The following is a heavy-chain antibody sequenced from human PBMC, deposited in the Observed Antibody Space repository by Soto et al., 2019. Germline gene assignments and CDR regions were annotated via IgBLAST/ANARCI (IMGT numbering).Heavy chain of an antibody. J-gene: IGHJ4*02. CDR3: ARRSSSWYFDY. CDR1: GFTFSSYA. CDR2: ISGSDGST. D-gene: IGHD6-13*01. Sequence: EVQLLESGGGLVQPGGSLRLSCAASGFTFSSYAMNWVRQAPGKGLERVSVISGSDGSTYYADSVKGRFTISRDNSKNTLNLQMNSLRAEDTAVYYCARRSSSWYFDYWGQGTLVTVSS. V-gene: IGHV3-23*01.